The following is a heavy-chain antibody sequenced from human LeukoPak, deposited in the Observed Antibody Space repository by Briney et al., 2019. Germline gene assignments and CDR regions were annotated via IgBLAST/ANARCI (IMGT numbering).Heavy chain of an antibody. CDR3: AREAGAYTYGSRGMDV. CDR1: GFTFSSYW. Sequence: QPGGSLRLSCAASGFTFSSYWMHWVRQVPGKGLVWVSRINSDGSSTSYADSVKGRFTISRDNAKNTLYLQMNSLRAEDTAVYYCAREAGAYTYGSRGMDVWGQGTTVTVSS. CDR2: INSDGSST. V-gene: IGHV3-74*01. D-gene: IGHD5-18*01. J-gene: IGHJ6*02.